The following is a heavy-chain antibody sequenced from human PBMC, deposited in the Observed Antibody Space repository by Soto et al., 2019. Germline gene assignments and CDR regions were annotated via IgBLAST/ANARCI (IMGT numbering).Heavy chain of an antibody. CDR2: LSYDGSNA. V-gene: IGHV3-30-3*01. J-gene: IGHJ6*02. CDR1: GFIFSSYA. Sequence: HPGGSLRLSCAASGFIFSSYAMHWVRQAPGKGLEWVAALSYDGSNAYHADSVKGRFTISRDNSKNTLYLQMNSLRSEDTAVYYCAKVSSTMIAVTHGLGMDVWGQGTTVTVSS. CDR3: AKVSSTMIAVTHGLGMDV. D-gene: IGHD3-22*01.